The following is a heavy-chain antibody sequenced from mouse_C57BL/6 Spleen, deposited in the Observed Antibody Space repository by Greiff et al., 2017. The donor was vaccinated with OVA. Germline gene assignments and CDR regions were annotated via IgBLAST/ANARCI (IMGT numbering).Heavy chain of an antibody. CDR1: GYTFTDYE. CDR3: TRLVEYYAMDY. J-gene: IGHJ4*01. CDR2: IDPETGGT. Sequence: VKLQESGAELVRPGASVTLSCKASGYTFTDYEMHWVKQTPVHGLEWIGAIDPETGGTAYNQKFKGKAILTADKSSSTAYMELRSLTSEDSAVYYCTRLVEYYAMDYWGQGTSVTVSS. V-gene: IGHV1-15*01.